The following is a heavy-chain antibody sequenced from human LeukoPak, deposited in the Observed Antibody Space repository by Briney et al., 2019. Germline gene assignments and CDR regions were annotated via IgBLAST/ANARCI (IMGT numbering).Heavy chain of an antibody. CDR2: ISRSGSDI. V-gene: IGHV3-21*01. D-gene: IGHD2-15*01. CDR1: GFTFSSYS. Sequence: PGGSLRLSCAASGFTFSSYSMNWVRQAPGKGLEWVSFISRSGSDIYYADSVKGRFTISRDNAKHSLYLQMNSLRAEDAAVYYCARDRRSVGYAFDIWGQGTMVTVSS. CDR3: ARDRRSVGYAFDI. J-gene: IGHJ3*02.